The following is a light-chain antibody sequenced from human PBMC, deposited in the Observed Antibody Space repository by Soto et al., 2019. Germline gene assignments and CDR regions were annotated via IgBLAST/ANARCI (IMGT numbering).Light chain of an antibody. Sequence: QSVLTQPPSASGSPGQSVTISCTGTSSDVGDYNYVSWYQQHPGKAPKLIIYEVSKRPSGVPDRFSGSKSGNTASLTVSGLQAEDEADYYCSSYAGFNNYVFGTGTKLTVL. V-gene: IGLV2-8*01. CDR2: EVS. CDR1: SSDVGDYNY. CDR3: SSYAGFNNYV. J-gene: IGLJ1*01.